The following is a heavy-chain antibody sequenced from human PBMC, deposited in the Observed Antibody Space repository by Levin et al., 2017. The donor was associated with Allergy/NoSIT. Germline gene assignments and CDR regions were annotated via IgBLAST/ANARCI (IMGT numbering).Heavy chain of an antibody. Sequence: GESLKISCAASGFTFSGSAMHWVRQASGKGLEWVGRIRSKANSYATAYAASVKGRFTISRDDSKNTAYLQMNSLKTEDTAVYYCTRQVTGTNDYWGQGTLVTVSS. CDR2: IRSKANSYAT. J-gene: IGHJ4*02. D-gene: IGHD1-20*01. V-gene: IGHV3-73*01. CDR3: TRQVTGTNDY. CDR1: GFTFSGSA.